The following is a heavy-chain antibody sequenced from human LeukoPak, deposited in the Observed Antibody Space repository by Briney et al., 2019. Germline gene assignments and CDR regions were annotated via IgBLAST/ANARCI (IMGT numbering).Heavy chain of an antibody. CDR1: GFTFSSYW. Sequence: GGSLRLSCAASGFTFSSYWMHWVHQAPGKGLVWVSRINSDGSSTSYVDSMKGRFTVSRDNARNSLYLQMDSLRAEDTAVYYCARGGTFVSDYWGQGTLVTVSS. V-gene: IGHV3-74*01. D-gene: IGHD1-1*01. CDR3: ARGGTFVSDY. J-gene: IGHJ4*02. CDR2: INSDGSST.